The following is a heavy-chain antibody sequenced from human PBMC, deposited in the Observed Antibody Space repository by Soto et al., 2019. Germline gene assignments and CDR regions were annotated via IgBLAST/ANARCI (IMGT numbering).Heavy chain of an antibody. Sequence: QVQLVQSGAEVKKPGSSVKVSCKASGGTFSSYAISWVRQAPGQGLEWMGGIIPIFGTANYAQKFQGRVTITADKSTSTAYMELSSLRSEDTAVYYCARSGGPNYDILAGYYGNWFDPWGQGTLVTVSS. CDR3: ARSGGPNYDILAGYYGNWFDP. D-gene: IGHD3-9*01. V-gene: IGHV1-69*06. J-gene: IGHJ5*02. CDR2: IIPIFGTA. CDR1: GGTFSSYA.